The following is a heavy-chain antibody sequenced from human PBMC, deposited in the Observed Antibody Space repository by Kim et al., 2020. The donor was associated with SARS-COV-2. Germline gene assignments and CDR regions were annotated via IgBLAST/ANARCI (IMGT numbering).Heavy chain of an antibody. J-gene: IGHJ6*03. D-gene: IGHD3-3*01. CDR2: MNPNSGNT. Sequence: ASVKVSCKASGYTFTSYDINWVPQATGQGLEWMGWMNPNSGNTGYAQKFQGRVTMTRNTSISTAYMELSSLRSEDTAVYYCARSVTIFGQTHYMDVWGKGTTVTVSS. CDR1: GYTFTSYD. V-gene: IGHV1-8*01. CDR3: ARSVTIFGQTHYMDV.